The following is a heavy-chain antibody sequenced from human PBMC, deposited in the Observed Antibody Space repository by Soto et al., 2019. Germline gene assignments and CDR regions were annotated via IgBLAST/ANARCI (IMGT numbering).Heavy chain of an antibody. CDR1: GGTFSSYA. Sequence: ASVKVSCKASGGTFSSYAISWVRQAPGQGLEWMGGIIPIFGTANYAQKFQGRVTITADESTSTAYMELSSLRSEDTAVYYCARXPAHCSSTSCYPDSFDYWGQGTLVTVSS. CDR2: IIPIFGTA. V-gene: IGHV1-69*13. J-gene: IGHJ4*02. D-gene: IGHD2-2*01. CDR3: ARXPAHCSSTSCYPDSFDY.